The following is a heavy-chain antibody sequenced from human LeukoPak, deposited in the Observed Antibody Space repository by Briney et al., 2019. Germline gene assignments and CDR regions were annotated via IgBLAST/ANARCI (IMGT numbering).Heavy chain of an antibody. J-gene: IGHJ4*02. Sequence: PSETLSLTCTVSGGSISSYYWSWIRQAPGKGLEWIGNIYYSGSTNYNPSLKSRVTISVDTSKNQFSLKLSSVTDADTAVYYRARHGTLGSITYPLDYWGQGTLVTVSS. V-gene: IGHV4-59*08. D-gene: IGHD7-27*01. CDR2: IYYSGST. CDR3: ARHGTLGSITYPLDY. CDR1: GGSISSYY.